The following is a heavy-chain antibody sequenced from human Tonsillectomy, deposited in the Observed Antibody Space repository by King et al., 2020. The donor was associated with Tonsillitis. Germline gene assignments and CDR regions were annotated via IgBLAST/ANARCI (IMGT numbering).Heavy chain of an antibody. V-gene: IGHV3-30-3*01. CDR3: ATPGGLVKGTFDY. J-gene: IGHJ4*02. D-gene: IGHD6-19*01. CDR1: GFTFSSYA. CDR2: ISYDGSNK. Sequence: VQLVESGGGVVQPGRSLRLSCAASGFTFSSYAMHWVRQAPGNGLEWVAVISYDGSNKYYADSVKGRFTISRDNSKNTLYLQMNSLRAEDTAVYYCATPGGLVKGTFDYWGQGTLVTVSS.